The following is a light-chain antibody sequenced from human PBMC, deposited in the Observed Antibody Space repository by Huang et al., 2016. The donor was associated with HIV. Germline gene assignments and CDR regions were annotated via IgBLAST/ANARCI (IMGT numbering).Light chain of an antibody. CDR2: DAS. J-gene: IGKJ5*01. Sequence: EIVLTQSPATLSLSPGERATLSCRASQSISTFLAWYQQKPGQAPRLLIYDASHRAAGIPARCSGSVSGTDFALTISSVEPEDSAVYYCQQRTNWPPITFGQGTRLEIK. V-gene: IGKV3-11*01. CDR1: QSISTF. CDR3: QQRTNWPPIT.